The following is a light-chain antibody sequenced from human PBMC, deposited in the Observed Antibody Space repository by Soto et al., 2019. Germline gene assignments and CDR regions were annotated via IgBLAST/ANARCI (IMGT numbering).Light chain of an antibody. V-gene: IGLV2-8*01. Sequence: QSALTQPPSASGSPAQSVAISCTGTSSDVGGYNYVSWYQQHPGKAPKLMIYEANKRPSGVPDRFSGSKSGNTASLTVSGLQAEDEADYYCSSYAGSSNVFGTGTKVTVL. CDR3: SSYAGSSNV. CDR2: EAN. J-gene: IGLJ1*01. CDR1: SSDVGGYNY.